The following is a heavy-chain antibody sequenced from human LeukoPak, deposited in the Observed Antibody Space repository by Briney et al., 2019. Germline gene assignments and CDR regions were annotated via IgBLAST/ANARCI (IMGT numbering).Heavy chain of an antibody. CDR2: ISGSGGST. D-gene: IGHD1-26*01. J-gene: IGHJ4*02. CDR1: GFTFSSYA. Sequence: PGGSLRLSCAASGFTFSSYAMSWVRQAPGKGLEWVSAISGSGGSTYYADSVKGRFTISRDNSKNTLYLQMNSLRAEDTAVYYCATLQGVVGATDYWGQGTLVTVSS. V-gene: IGHV3-23*01. CDR3: ATLQGVVGATDY.